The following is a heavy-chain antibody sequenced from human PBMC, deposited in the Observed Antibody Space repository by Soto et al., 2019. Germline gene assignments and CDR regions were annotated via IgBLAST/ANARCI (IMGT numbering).Heavy chain of an antibody. CDR2: ISSSSSYI. CDR1: GFTFSSYS. D-gene: IGHD3-10*01. J-gene: IGHJ4*02. CDR3: ARFDYYGSGSYYPFIDS. V-gene: IGHV3-21*01. Sequence: GGSLRLSCAASGFTFSSYSMNWLRQAPGKGLEWVSSISSSSSYIYYADSAKGRFTISRDNAKNSLYLQMNSLRAEDTAVYYCARFDYYGSGSYYPFIDSWGQGTLVTVSS.